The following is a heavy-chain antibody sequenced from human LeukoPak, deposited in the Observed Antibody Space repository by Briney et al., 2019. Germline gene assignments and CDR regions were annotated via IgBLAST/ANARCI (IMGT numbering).Heavy chain of an antibody. D-gene: IGHD2-2*02. CDR3: AKGTNQLLYFMGAVYYYYMDV. J-gene: IGHJ6*03. CDR2: ISGSGGST. V-gene: IGHV3-23*01. Sequence: GGSLRLSCAASGFTFSSYARSWVRQAPGKGLEWVSAISGSGGSTYYADCVKGRFTISRDNSKTTLYLQMNNLRAEDTAVYYCAKGTNQLLYFMGAVYYYYMDVWGKGTTVTVSS. CDR1: GFTFSSYA.